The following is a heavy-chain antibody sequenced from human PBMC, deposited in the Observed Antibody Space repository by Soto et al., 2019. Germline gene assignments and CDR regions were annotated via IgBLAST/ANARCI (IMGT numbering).Heavy chain of an antibody. CDR2: ISAYNGNT. CDR1: GYTFTSYG. Sequence: VSVKVSCKASGYTFTSYGISWVRQAPGQGLEWMGWISAYNGNTNYAQKLQGRVTMTTDTSTSTAYMELRSLRSDDTAVYYCARDLGDLSGWSSSDYWGQGTLVTVSS. J-gene: IGHJ4*02. V-gene: IGHV1-18*01. D-gene: IGHD6-19*01. CDR3: ARDLGDLSGWSSSDY.